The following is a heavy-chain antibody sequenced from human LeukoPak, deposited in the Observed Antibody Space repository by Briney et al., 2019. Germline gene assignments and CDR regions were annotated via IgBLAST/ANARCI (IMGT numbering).Heavy chain of an antibody. V-gene: IGHV3-23*01. CDR2: ISGSGGNT. CDR3: AKVSGRIQIWPQPFGDGMDV. D-gene: IGHD3-10*01. CDR1: GYTFSTDV. Sequence: GGSLRLSCAASGYTFSTDVMSWVRQAPGKGLECVSAISGSGGNTYYADSVKGRFTISRDNSKNMLYLQMNSLRAEDTAVYYCAKVSGRIQIWPQPFGDGMDVWGQGTTVTVSS. J-gene: IGHJ6*02.